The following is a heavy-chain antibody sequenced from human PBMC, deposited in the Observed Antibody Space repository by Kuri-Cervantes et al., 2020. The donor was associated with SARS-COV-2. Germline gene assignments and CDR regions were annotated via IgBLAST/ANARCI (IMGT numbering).Heavy chain of an antibody. CDR3: AKEGTILPSMIVVAPSPDY. CDR2: ISSSTTTK. Sequence: LSLTCAGSAFTFSSCNMFWVRQAPGKGLEWVSHISSSTTTKSYADSVKGRFTISRDNSKNTLYLQMNSLRAEDTAVYYCAKEGTILPSMIVVAPSPDYWGQGTLVTVSS. D-gene: IGHD3-22*01. V-gene: IGHV3-48*01. CDR1: AFTFSSCN. J-gene: IGHJ4*02.